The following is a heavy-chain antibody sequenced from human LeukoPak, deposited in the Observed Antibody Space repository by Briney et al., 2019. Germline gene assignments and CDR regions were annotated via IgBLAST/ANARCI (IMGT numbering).Heavy chain of an antibody. D-gene: IGHD2-15*01. CDR1: GFTFSTYW. V-gene: IGHV3-7*01. CDR2: IKKDGSEI. CDR3: ASYYCSGGSCSLGDGMGV. J-gene: IGHJ6*02. Sequence: GGSLRLSCAASGFTFSTYWMSWVRQAPGKELEWVANIKKDGSEIYYVDSVKGRFTISRDNAKSSLYLQMNSLRAEDTAVYYCASYYCSGGSCSLGDGMGVWGQGATVTVSS.